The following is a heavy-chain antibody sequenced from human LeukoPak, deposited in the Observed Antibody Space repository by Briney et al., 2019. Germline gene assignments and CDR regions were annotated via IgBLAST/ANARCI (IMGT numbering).Heavy chain of an antibody. J-gene: IGHJ4*02. CDR2: ISSSSSYI. Sequence: GGSLRLSCAASGFTFSSYSTNWVRQAPGKGLEWVSSISSSSSYIYYADSVKGRFTISRDNAKNSLYLQMNSLRAEDTAVYYCARGRSRVAAPFYFDYWGQGTPVTVSS. D-gene: IGHD6-19*01. V-gene: IGHV3-21*01. CDR1: GFTFSSYS. CDR3: ARGRSRVAAPFYFDY.